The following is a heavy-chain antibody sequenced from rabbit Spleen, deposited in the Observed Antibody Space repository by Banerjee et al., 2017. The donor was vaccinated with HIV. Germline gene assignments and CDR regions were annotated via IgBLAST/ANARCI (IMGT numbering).Heavy chain of an antibody. D-gene: IGHD7-1*01. CDR3: VRDYRFYFNL. J-gene: IGHJ4*01. CDR2: IDPIFSTT. Sequence: QLKESGGGLVQPGGSLKLSCKASGFTLSTYYMNWVRQAPGKGLEWIGYIDPIFSTTHYANWVNGRFTISSHNAQNTLYLQLNSLTAADTATYFCVRDYRFYFNLWGPGTLVTVS. V-gene: IGHV1S7*01. CDR1: GFTLSTYY.